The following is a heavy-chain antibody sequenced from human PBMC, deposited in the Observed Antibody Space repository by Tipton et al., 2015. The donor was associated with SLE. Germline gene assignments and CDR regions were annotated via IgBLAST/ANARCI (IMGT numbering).Heavy chain of an antibody. J-gene: IGHJ4*02. CDR3: ARVRYSNDYFDY. CDR1: GFTFSNYA. Sequence: RSLRLSCVASGFTFSNYAMHWVRQAPGKGLEWVSPISYDGNNKYYADSVKGRFTISRDNSKNTLYLQMNSLRAEDTAVYYCARVRYSNDYFDYWGQGTLVTVSS. D-gene: IGHD4-11*01. V-gene: IGHV3-30-3*01. CDR2: ISYDGNNK.